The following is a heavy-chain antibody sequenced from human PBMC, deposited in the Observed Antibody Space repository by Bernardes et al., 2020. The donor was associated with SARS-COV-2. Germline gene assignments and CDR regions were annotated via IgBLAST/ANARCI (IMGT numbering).Heavy chain of an antibody. J-gene: IGHJ4*02. CDR1: GGSISSGGYY. D-gene: IGHD3-3*01. Sequence: SESLSLTCTVSGGSISSGGYYWSCLRQHPGMDLEWIGYIYYSGSTYYNPSLRSRVTISVDTSKNQFSLKLSSVTAADTAVYYCARGGTIFGVVIRPPDYLGRGTLVTVSS. CDR2: IYYSGST. CDR3: ARGGTIFGVVIRPPDY. V-gene: IGHV4-31*03.